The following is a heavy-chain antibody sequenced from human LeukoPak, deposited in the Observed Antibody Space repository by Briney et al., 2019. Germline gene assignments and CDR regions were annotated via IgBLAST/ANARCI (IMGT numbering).Heavy chain of an antibody. CDR3: ARGHYGMDV. CDR2: INQDESDK. V-gene: IGHV3-7*01. Sequence: GGSLRLSCAASGFTFSDSWMTWVRQAPGKGLEWVANINQDESDKYYADSVKGRFTISRDNAKNSLYVQMNSLRVEDTAVYYCARGHYGMDVWGQGTTVTVSS. CDR1: GFTFSDSW. J-gene: IGHJ6*02.